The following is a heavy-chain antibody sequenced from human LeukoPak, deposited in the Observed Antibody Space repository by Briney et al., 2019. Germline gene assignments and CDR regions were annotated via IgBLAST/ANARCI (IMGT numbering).Heavy chain of an antibody. Sequence: GGSLRLSCAASGVTFSSYAMSWVRQAPGEGREWVSAISGSGGSRYYADFVKGRFTISRDNSKNTLYLQMNSLRVEDTAVYYCAKDRGVMVRGPFDPWGQGTLVTVSS. V-gene: IGHV3-23*01. CDR3: AKDRGVMVRGPFDP. CDR2: ISGSGGSR. CDR1: GVTFSSYA. J-gene: IGHJ5*02. D-gene: IGHD3-10*01.